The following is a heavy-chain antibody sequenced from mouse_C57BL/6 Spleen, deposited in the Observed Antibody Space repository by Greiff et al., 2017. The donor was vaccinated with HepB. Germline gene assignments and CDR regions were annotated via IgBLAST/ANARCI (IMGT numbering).Heavy chain of an antibody. V-gene: IGHV1-80*01. CDR2: IYPGDGVT. CDR1: GYAFSSYW. D-gene: IGHD1-1*01. CDR3: ARRRDYFGSSLFDY. J-gene: IGHJ2*01. Sequence: VQLQQSGAELVKPGASVKISCKASGYAFSSYWMNWVKQRPGKGLEWIGQIYPGDGVTNYNGKFKGKATLTADKSSSTAYMQHSSLTSEDSAVYFCARRRDYFGSSLFDYWGQGTTLTVSS.